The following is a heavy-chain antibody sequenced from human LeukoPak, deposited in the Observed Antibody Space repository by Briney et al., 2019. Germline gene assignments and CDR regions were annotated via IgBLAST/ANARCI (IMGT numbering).Heavy chain of an antibody. D-gene: IGHD6-19*01. V-gene: IGHV3-73*01. CDR3: TRHVRGIAVAGSYYYYYMDV. Sequence: GGSLRLSCAASGFTFSGSAMHWVRQASGKGLEWAGRIRSKANSYATAYAASVKGRFTISRDDSKNTAYLQMNSLKTEDTAVYYCTRHVRGIAVAGSYYYYYMDVWSKGTTVTVSS. CDR1: GFTFSGSA. CDR2: IRSKANSYAT. J-gene: IGHJ6*03.